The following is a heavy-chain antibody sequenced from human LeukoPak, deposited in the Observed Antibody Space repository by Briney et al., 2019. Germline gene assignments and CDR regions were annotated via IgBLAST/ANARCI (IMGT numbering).Heavy chain of an antibody. V-gene: IGHV1-18*01. D-gene: IGHD3-10*01. CDR2: ISAYNGNT. CDR3: ASSSRGHYYYYYMDV. CDR1: GYTFTSYG. Sequence: ASVKVSCKASGYTFTSYGISWVRQAPGQGLEWMGWISAYNGNTNYAQKLQGRVTMTTDTSTSTAYMELRSLRSDDTAVYYCASSSRGHYYYYYMDVWGKGTTVTVSS. J-gene: IGHJ6*03.